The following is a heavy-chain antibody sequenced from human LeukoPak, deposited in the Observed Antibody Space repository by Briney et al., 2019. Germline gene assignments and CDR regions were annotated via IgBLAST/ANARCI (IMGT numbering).Heavy chain of an antibody. CDR3: ARHRSVTYGAFDI. CDR2: IFYSGST. Sequence: SETLSLTCTVSGGSISSYYWSWIRQPPGKGLEWIGYIFYSGSTNYNPSLKSRVTISVDTSKNQFSLQLSSVTAADTAVYYCARHRSVTYGAFDIWGQGTMITVSS. CDR1: GGSISSYY. V-gene: IGHV4-59*08. J-gene: IGHJ3*02. D-gene: IGHD3-3*01.